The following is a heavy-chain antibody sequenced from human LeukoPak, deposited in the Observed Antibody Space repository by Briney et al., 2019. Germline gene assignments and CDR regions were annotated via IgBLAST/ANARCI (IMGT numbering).Heavy chain of an antibody. D-gene: IGHD3-10*01. J-gene: IGHJ6*04. V-gene: IGHV4-4*02. Sequence: XAVSGGSISSSNWWSWVRQPPGEGLGWIGEIYHSGSTNYNPSLKSRVTISVDKSKNQFSLKLSSVTAADTAVYYCAREGSGSYGPYYYGMDVWGKGTTVTVSS. CDR1: GGSISSSNW. CDR3: AREGSGSYGPYYYGMDV. CDR2: IYHSGST.